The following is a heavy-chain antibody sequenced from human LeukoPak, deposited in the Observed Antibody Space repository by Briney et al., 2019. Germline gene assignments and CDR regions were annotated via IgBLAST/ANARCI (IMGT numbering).Heavy chain of an antibody. Sequence: PSQTLSLTCTVSGGSINSDGYFWSWIRQHPGKGLEWIGYVYHSGSTYYNPSLKSRVTISVDTSKNQFSLKLSSVTAADTAVYYCARGTITIFENWFDPWGQGTLVTVSS. CDR3: ARGTITIFENWFDP. D-gene: IGHD3-3*01. V-gene: IGHV4-31*03. CDR2: VYHSGST. CDR1: GGSINSDGYF. J-gene: IGHJ5*02.